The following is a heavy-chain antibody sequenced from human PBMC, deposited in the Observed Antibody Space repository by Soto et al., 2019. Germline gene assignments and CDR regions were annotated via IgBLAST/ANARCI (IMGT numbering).Heavy chain of an antibody. CDR2: IYYSGST. CDR3: ARRVVGATFRFFDY. J-gene: IGHJ4*02. Sequence: LEPLCLTWTVVDGSGSSYDWSWIRQSPGKGLEWIGYIYYSGSTKYNPSLKSRVTISVDTSKNQFSLKLSSVTAADTAVYYCARRVVGATFRFFDYWGQGTLVTVSS. CDR1: DGSGSSYD. D-gene: IGHD1-26*01. V-gene: IGHV4-59*08.